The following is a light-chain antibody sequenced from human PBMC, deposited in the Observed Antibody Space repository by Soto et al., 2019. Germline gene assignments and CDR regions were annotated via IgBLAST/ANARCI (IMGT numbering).Light chain of an antibody. Sequence: DIQMTQSPSTLSASVGDRVTITCRASQSISSRLTWYQQKPGKAPQLLLYDASSLKSGVPSRFSVSGSGTEFTLTISSLQPDDFATYYCQQYNSYPWTFGQGTKVEIK. CDR3: QQYNSYPWT. CDR2: DAS. V-gene: IGKV1-5*01. CDR1: QSISSR. J-gene: IGKJ1*01.